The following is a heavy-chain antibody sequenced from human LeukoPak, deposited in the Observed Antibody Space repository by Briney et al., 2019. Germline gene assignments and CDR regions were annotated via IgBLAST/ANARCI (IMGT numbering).Heavy chain of an antibody. V-gene: IGHV4-34*01. Sequence: SETLSLTCAVYGGSFSGYYWSWIRQPPGKGLEWIGEINHSGSTNYNPSLKSRVTISVDTSKNQLSLKLSSVTAADTAVYYCARQGAYSSSSLDYWGQGTLVTVSS. D-gene: IGHD6-6*01. J-gene: IGHJ4*02. CDR1: GGSFSGYY. CDR3: ARQGAYSSSSLDY. CDR2: INHSGST.